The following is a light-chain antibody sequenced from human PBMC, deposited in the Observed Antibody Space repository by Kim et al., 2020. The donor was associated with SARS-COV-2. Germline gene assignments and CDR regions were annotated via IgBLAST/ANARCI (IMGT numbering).Light chain of an antibody. J-gene: IGLJ1*01. CDR1: RLDVGGYNY. Sequence: GQSITFSCTGTRLDVGGYNYVYWYQQHPGKAPKLMIYDVHNRPTGVSDRFSGSKSGNTASLTISGLQAEDEADYYCSSWASTTSYVFGTGTKLTVL. CDR3: SSWASTTSYV. V-gene: IGLV2-14*03. CDR2: DVH.